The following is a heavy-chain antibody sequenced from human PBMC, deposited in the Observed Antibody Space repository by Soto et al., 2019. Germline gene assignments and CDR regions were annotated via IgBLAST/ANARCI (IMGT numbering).Heavy chain of an antibody. CDR3: ARRGITIFGVVSKFDP. V-gene: IGHV5-10-1*01. D-gene: IGHD3-3*01. CDR2: IDPSDSYT. CDR1: GYSFTSYW. J-gene: IGHJ5*02. Sequence: PGESLTISCKGSGYSFTSYWISWVRQMPGKGLEWMGRIDPSDSYTNYSPSFQGHVTISADKSISTAYLQWSSLKASDTAMYYCARRGITIFGVVSKFDPWGQGTLVTVSS.